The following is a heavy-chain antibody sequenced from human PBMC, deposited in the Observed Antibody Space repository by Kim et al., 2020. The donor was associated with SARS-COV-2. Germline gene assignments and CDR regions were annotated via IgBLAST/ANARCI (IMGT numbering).Heavy chain of an antibody. CDR2: ISYDGSNK. V-gene: IGHV3-30*04. CDR3: ARDGGWEIRAWLLY. J-gene: IGHJ4*02. Sequence: GGSLRLSCAASGFTFSSYAMHWVRQAPGKGLEWVAVISYDGSNKYYADSVKGRITISRDNSKNTLYLQMNSLRAEDTAVYYCARDGGWEIRAWLLYWGQGTLVTVSS. D-gene: IGHD1-26*01. CDR1: GFTFSSYA.